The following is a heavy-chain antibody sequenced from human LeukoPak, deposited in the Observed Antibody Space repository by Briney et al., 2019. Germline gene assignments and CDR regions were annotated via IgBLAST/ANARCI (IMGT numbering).Heavy chain of an antibody. CDR1: GFTFSGHW. D-gene: IGHD2-21*01. V-gene: IGHV3-7*01. CDR3: AREGTSLWFYFDY. Sequence: GGSLRLSCAASGFTFSGHWMSWVRQAPGKGLEWVANIKQDGSQEYYVDSVKGRFTISRDNAKSSLYLQMNNLKADDTAVYYCAREGTSLWFYFDYWGRGSLVTVSS. J-gene: IGHJ4*02. CDR2: IKQDGSQE.